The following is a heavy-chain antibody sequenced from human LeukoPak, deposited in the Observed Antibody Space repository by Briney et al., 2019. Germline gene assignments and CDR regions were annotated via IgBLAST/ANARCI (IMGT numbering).Heavy chain of an antibody. V-gene: IGHV1-2*02. CDR3: ARGREVAGTVGY. D-gene: IGHD6-19*01. J-gene: IGHJ4*02. CDR1: GYTFTGYY. CDR2: INPNSGGA. Sequence: ASVKVSCKASGYTFTGYYMHWVRQAPGQGLEWMGWINPNSGGAIYAQKFQGRVTMTSDTSISTAFMELSRLRSDDTAVYYCARGREVAGTVGYWGQGTLVTVSS.